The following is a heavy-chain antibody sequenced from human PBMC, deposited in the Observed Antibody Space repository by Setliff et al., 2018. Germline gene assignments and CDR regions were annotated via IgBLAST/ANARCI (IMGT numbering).Heavy chain of an antibody. Sequence: ASVKVSCKASGYTFTSYGISWVRQAPGQGLEWMGWIGAYNGNTNYAQKLQGRVTMTTDTSTSTAYMELRSLRSDDTAVYYCARAVTYYDILTGQHHYDAFDIWGQGTMVTVSS. CDR1: GYTFTSYG. V-gene: IGHV1-18*01. J-gene: IGHJ3*02. CDR2: IGAYNGNT. CDR3: ARAVTYYDILTGQHHYDAFDI. D-gene: IGHD3-9*01.